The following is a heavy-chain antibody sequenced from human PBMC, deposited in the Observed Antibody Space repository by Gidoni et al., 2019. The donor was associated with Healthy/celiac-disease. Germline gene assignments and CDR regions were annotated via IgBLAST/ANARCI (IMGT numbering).Heavy chain of an antibody. CDR1: GFTFSSYA. Sequence: EVQLVESGGGLVQPGGSLRLSCAASGFTFSSYAMSWVRQAPGKGLEWVSAISGSGGSTYYADSVKGRFTISRDNSKNTLYLQMNSLRAEDTAVYYCAKDPGGVDTAMVAFDYWGQGTLVTVSS. J-gene: IGHJ4*02. CDR3: AKDPGGVDTAMVAFDY. V-gene: IGHV3-23*04. D-gene: IGHD5-18*01. CDR2: ISGSGGST.